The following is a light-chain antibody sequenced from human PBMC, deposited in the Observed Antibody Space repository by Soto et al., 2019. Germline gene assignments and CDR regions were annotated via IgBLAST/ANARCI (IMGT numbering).Light chain of an antibody. CDR1: SSDVGGYNY. CDR2: DVS. V-gene: IGLV2-14*03. CDR3: TSYTSSSTIL. Sequence: QSVLTQPASVSGSPGQSITISCTGTSSDVGGYNYVSWYQQHPGKAPKLMIYDVSNRPSGASNRFSGSKSGNTASLTISGLQAEDEADHYCTSYTSSSTILFGGGTKLTVL. J-gene: IGLJ2*01.